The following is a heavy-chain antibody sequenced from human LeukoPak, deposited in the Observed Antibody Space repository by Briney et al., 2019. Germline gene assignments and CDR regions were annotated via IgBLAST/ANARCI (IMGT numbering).Heavy chain of an antibody. CDR1: GGSFSGFY. CDR3: ARDLPYYDFWSGYYRLGYFDY. Sequence: SETLSLTCAVYGGSFSGFYWNWIRQSPGKGLEWIGEINHSGSTNYNPSLKSRVTISVDTSKNQISLKVGSVTAEDTAVYYCARDLPYYDFWSGYYRLGYFDYWGQGTLVTVSS. D-gene: IGHD3-3*01. CDR2: INHSGST. J-gene: IGHJ4*02. V-gene: IGHV4-34*01.